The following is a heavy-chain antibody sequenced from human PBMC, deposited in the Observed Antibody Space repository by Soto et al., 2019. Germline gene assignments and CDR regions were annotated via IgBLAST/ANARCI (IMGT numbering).Heavy chain of an antibody. CDR3: ARVLDDILTGYYRGCWFDP. CDR2: ISAYNGNT. V-gene: IGHV1-18*01. D-gene: IGHD3-9*01. CDR1: GYTFTSYG. Sequence: GASVKVSCKASGYTFTSYGIIWVRQAPGQGLEWMGWISAYNGNTNYAQKLQGRVTMTTDTSTSTAYMELRSLRSDDTAVYYCARVLDDILTGYYRGCWFDPWGQGTLVTVSS. J-gene: IGHJ5*02.